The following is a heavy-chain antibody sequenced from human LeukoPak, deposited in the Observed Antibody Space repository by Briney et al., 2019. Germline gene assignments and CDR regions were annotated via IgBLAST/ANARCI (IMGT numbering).Heavy chain of an antibody. Sequence: GASVTVSCKTSGYSFTDYYMHWVRQAPGQGLEWTGWINPNSGGTSSAQKFQGRVTMTRDTSITTVYMEVRWLTSDDTAVYYCARADRLHGGPYLIGPWGQGTLVTVSS. V-gene: IGHV1-2*02. CDR3: ARADRLHGGPYLIGP. CDR1: GYSFTDYY. D-gene: IGHD2-21*01. J-gene: IGHJ5*02. CDR2: INPNSGGT.